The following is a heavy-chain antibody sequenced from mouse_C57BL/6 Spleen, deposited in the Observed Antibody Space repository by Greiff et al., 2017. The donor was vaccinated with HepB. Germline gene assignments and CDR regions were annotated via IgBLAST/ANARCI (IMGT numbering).Heavy chain of an antibody. CDR2: ISYDGSN. CDR3: ARSGFLYAMDY. D-gene: IGHD4-1*01. CDR1: GYSITSGYY. V-gene: IGHV3-6*01. Sequence: ESGPGLVKPSQSLSLTCSVTGYSITSGYYWNWIRQFPGNKLEWMGYISYDGSNNYNPSLKNRISITRDTSKNQFFLKLNSVTTEDTATYYCARSGFLYAMDYWGQGTSVTVSS. J-gene: IGHJ4*01.